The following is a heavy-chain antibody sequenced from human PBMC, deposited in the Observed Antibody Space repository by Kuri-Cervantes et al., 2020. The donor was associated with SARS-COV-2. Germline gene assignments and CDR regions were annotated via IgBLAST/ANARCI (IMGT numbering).Heavy chain of an antibody. V-gene: IGHV4-61*01. CDR2: IYYSGTT. CDR1: GGSVSSGSYY. CDR3: ARVRGGGSGSYYSPYYFDY. J-gene: IGHJ4*02. Sequence: SETLSLTCTVSGGSVSSGSYYWNWIRQPPGKGLEWIGYIYYSGTTNYNPSLKSRVTISVDTSKNQFSLKLSSVTAADTAVYYCARVRGGGSGSYYSPYYFDYWGQGTLVTVSS. D-gene: IGHD3-10*01.